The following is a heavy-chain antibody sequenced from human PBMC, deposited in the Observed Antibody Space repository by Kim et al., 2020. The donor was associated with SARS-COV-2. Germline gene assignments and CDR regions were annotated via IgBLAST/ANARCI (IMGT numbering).Heavy chain of an antibody. Sequence: ASVKVSCKASGYTFTSYGISWVRQAPGQGLEWMGCISAYNGNTNYAQKLQGRVTMTTDTSTSTAYMELRSLRSDDTAVYYCARGIMITFGGVIALAYYFDYWVQGTLVTVSS. D-gene: IGHD3-16*02. J-gene: IGHJ4*02. CDR3: ARGIMITFGGVIALAYYFDY. CDR1: GYTFTSYG. V-gene: IGHV1-18*01. CDR2: ISAYNGNT.